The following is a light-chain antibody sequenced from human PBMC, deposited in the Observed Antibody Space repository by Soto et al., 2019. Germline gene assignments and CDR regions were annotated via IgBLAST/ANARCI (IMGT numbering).Light chain of an antibody. V-gene: IGKV1-9*01. CDR1: QGIGWS. CDR3: HQVASYPLT. J-gene: IGKJ4*01. Sequence: DIQLTQSPSFLSAFVGGRVTITCRASQGIGWSLAWYQQKPGKAPELLICGVSNLESGVPSRFSGSGSGTEFTLTISSLQPEDFATYYCHQVASYPLTFGGGTKVEIK. CDR2: GVS.